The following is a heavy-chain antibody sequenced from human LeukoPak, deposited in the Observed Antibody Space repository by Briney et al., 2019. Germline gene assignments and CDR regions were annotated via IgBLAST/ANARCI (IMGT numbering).Heavy chain of an antibody. V-gene: IGHV4-61*02. CDR1: GGSISSGSYY. J-gene: IGHJ5*02. Sequence: SETLSLTCTVSGGSISSGSYYWSWIRQPAGKGLEWIGRIYTYGNIDYNPSLESRVTISVDTSKNQFSLRLNSVTAADTAVYYCARGHCRSNNCPHDSSWPFDPWGQGTLVTVSS. CDR3: ARGHCRSNNCPHDSSWPFDP. CDR2: IYTYGNI. D-gene: IGHD2-2*01.